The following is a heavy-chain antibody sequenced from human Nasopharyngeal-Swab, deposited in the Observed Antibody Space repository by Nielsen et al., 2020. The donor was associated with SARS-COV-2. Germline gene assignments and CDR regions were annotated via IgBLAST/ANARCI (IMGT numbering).Heavy chain of an antibody. CDR3: ASQGSDIVVVPAAIGAFDI. V-gene: IGHV4-34*01. CDR2: INRSGST. Sequence: GSLRLSCAVYGGSFSGYYWSWIRQPPGKGLEWIGEINRSGSTNYNPSLKSRVTISVDTSKNQFSLKLSSVTAADTAVYYCASQGSDIVVVPAAIGAFDIWGQGTMVTVSS. D-gene: IGHD2-2*02. CDR1: GGSFSGYY. J-gene: IGHJ3*02.